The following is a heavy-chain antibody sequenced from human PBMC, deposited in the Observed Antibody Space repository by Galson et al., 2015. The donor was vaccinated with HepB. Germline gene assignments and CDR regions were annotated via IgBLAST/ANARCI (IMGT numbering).Heavy chain of an antibody. CDR1: GFTFSSYE. V-gene: IGHV3-48*03. J-gene: IGHJ3*02. CDR3: ARPLFPTVTTLVMAFDI. Sequence: SLRLSCAASGFTFSSYEMNWVRQAPGKGLEWVSYISSSGSTIYYADSVKGRFTISRDNAKNLLYLQMNSLRAEDTAVYYCARPLFPTVTTLVMAFDIWGQGTMVTVSS. CDR2: ISSSGSTI. D-gene: IGHD4-17*01.